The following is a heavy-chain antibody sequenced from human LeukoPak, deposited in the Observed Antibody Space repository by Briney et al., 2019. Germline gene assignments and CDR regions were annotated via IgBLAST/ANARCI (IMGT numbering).Heavy chain of an antibody. J-gene: IGHJ6*03. V-gene: IGHV3-74*01. Sequence: GGSLRLSCAASEFTFSTYWMHWVRQAPGKGLVWVSRISRDGSNTFYADSVKGRFTISRDNAKNTLCLQMNSLRGDDTAVYYCAREWDLPGAYYMDVWGKGTTVTVSS. D-gene: IGHD1-26*01. CDR2: ISRDGSNT. CDR3: AREWDLPGAYYMDV. CDR1: EFTFSTYW.